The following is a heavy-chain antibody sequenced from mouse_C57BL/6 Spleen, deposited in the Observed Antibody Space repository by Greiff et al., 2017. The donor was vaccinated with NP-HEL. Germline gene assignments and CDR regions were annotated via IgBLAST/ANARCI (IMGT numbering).Heavy chain of an antibody. CDR1: GYTFTSYW. V-gene: IGHV1-69*01. CDR3: ARGLPSLDY. D-gene: IGHD2-2*01. CDR2: IDPSASYT. Sequence: VQLQQPGAELVMPGASVKLSCKASGYTFTSYWMHWVKQRPGQGLEWIGEIDPSASYTNYNQKFKGKSTLTVDKSSSTAYMQLSSLTSEDSAVYYCARGLPSLDYWGQGTTLTVSS. J-gene: IGHJ2*01.